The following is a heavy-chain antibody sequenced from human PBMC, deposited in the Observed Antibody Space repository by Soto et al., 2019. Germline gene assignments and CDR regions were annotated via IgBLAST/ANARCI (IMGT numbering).Heavy chain of an antibody. D-gene: IGHD3-22*01. CDR3: AIRRYYDSSGYNGFDY. Sequence: ASVKVSCKVSGYTLTELSMHWVRQAHGKGLEWMGGFDPEDGETIYAQKFQGRVTMTEDTSTDTAYMELSSLRSEDTAVYYCAIRRYYDSSGYNGFDYWGQGTLVTVSS. CDR2: FDPEDGET. CDR1: GYTLTELS. V-gene: IGHV1-24*01. J-gene: IGHJ4*02.